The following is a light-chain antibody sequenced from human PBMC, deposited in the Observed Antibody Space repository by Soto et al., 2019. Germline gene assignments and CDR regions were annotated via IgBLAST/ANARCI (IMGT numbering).Light chain of an antibody. Sequence: EIVLTQSPGTLSLSPGEVATLSCSASQSVSGDYLAWYQSKPGQAPRLLIYDASNRATGIPARFSGSGSGTDFTLTISSLEPEDFAVYYCQQRSNWPPITFGQGTRLEI. V-gene: IGKV3-11*01. CDR3: QQRSNWPPIT. J-gene: IGKJ5*01. CDR1: QSVSGDY. CDR2: DAS.